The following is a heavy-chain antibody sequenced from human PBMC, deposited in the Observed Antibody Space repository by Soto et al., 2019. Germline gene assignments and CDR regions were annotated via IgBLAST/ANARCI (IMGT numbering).Heavy chain of an antibody. CDR2: ISAYIGNT. J-gene: IGHJ4*02. D-gene: IGHD3-10*01. CDR1: GYTFTSYG. Sequence: QVQLVQSGAEVKKPGASVKVSCKASGYTFTSYGISWVRQAPGQGLEWMGWISAYIGNTNYAQKLQGRVTMTTDTSTSTAYMELRSLRSDDTAVYYCARDALYYYGSGSYPTLDYWGQGTLVTVSS. CDR3: ARDALYYYGSGSYPTLDY. V-gene: IGHV1-18*01.